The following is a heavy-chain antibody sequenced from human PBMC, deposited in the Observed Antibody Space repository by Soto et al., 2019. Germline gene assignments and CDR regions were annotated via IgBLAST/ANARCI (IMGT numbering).Heavy chain of an antibody. CDR2: ISYDGSNK. Sequence: PGGSLRLSCAASGFTFSSYAMHWVRQAPGKGLERVAVISYDGSNKYYADSVKGRFTISRDNSKNTLYLQMNSLRAEDTAVYYCARGGIVVVPAAIPPVVFDYWGQGTLVTVSS. CDR1: GFTFSSYA. J-gene: IGHJ4*02. D-gene: IGHD2-2*02. CDR3: ARGGIVVVPAAIPPVVFDY. V-gene: IGHV3-30-3*01.